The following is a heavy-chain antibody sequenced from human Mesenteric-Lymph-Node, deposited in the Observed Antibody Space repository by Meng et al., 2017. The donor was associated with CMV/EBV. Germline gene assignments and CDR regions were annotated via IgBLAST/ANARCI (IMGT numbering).Heavy chain of an antibody. D-gene: IGHD4-17*01. CDR3: ARDRGGLRFTYGMDV. J-gene: IGHJ6*02. Sequence: GGSLRLSCAASGFTFSSYAMSWVRQAPGKGLEWVSAISGSGGSTYYADSVKGRFTISRDNAKNSLYLQMNSPRAEDTAVYYCARDRGGLRFTYGMDVWGQGTTVTVSS. CDR1: GFTFSSYA. CDR2: ISGSGGST. V-gene: IGHV3-23*01.